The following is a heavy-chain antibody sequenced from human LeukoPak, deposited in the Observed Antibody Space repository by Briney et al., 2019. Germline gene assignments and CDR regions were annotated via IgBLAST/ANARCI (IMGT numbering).Heavy chain of an antibody. D-gene: IGHD4-23*01. V-gene: IGHV4-59*08. CDR2: MFYGGTT. J-gene: IGHJ2*01. Sequence: SETLSLTCTVSGDSLSRSSWSWIRQSPGGGLEWMGDMFYGGTTNHNPSLKGRVTLSMVTSKDQFSLRLSSVTAADTAVYFCVRHWVHDFGGSDWYFDLWGRGTLVTVSS. CDR3: VRHWVHDFGGSDWYFDL. CDR1: GDSLSRSS.